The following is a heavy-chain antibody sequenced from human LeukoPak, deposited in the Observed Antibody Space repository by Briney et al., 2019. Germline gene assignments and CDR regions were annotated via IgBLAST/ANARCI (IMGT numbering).Heavy chain of an antibody. D-gene: IGHD2-8*02. CDR3: ARGTGGSPKGAFDF. V-gene: IGHV3-66*01. CDR1: GFTVSSNF. CDR2: IYSGGMT. J-gene: IGHJ4*02. Sequence: GGSLRLSCAASGFTVSSNFMSWVRQAPGKGLEWVSVIYSGGMTYYADSVKGRFTISRDNSKNTLYLQMNSLRVEDMAVYYCARGTGGSPKGAFDFWGQGTLVIVSS.